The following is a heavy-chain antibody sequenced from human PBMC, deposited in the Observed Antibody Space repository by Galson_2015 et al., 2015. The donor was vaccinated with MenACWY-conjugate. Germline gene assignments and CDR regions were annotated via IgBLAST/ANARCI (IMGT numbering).Heavy chain of an antibody. J-gene: IGHJ3*01. CDR3: AHSPYCSTTSCYAARAFDV. CDR1: GFSLRTSRVG. Sequence: PALVRPTPTLTLTCTFSGFSLRTSRVGVGWIRQPPGQALEWLSLIYWDDDKRYSPSLKSRLTITKDTSKNQVVLSMTNMDPVDTASYYCAHSPYCSTTSCYAARAFDVWGQGTVVTVSS. D-gene: IGHD2-2*01. V-gene: IGHV2-5*02. CDR2: IYWDDDK.